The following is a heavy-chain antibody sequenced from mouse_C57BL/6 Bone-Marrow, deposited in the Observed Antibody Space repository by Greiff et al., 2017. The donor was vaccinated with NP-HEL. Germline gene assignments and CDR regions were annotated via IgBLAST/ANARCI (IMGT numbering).Heavy chain of an antibody. D-gene: IGHD2-1*01. V-gene: IGHV14-4*01. CDR1: GFNIKDDY. CDR3: TSTRYVDY. CDR2: IDPENGDT. Sequence: VQLQQSGAELVRPGASVKLSCTASGFNIKDDYMHWVKQRPEQGLEWIGWIDPENGDTEYASKFQGKATITADTSSNTAYLQLSSLTSEDTAVYYCTSTRYVDYWGQGTTLTVSS. J-gene: IGHJ2*01.